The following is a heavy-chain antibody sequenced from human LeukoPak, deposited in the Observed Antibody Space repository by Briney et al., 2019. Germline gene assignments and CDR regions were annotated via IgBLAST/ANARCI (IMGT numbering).Heavy chain of an antibody. V-gene: IGHV3-33*01. J-gene: IGHJ4*02. CDR2: IWYDGSNK. CDR1: GFTFSSYG. Sequence: GGSLRLSCAASGFTFSSYGMHWVRQAPGKGLERVAVIWYDGSNKYYADSVKGRFTISRDNSKNTLYLQMNSLRAEDTAVYYCARGRDGYNWIDYWGQGTMVTVSS. CDR3: ARGRDGYNWIDY. D-gene: IGHD5-24*01.